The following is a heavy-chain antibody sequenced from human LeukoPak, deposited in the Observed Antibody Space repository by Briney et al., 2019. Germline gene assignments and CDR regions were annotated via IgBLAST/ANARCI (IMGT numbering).Heavy chain of an antibody. CDR2: IYYSGST. CDR1: GYSISSGYY. CDR3: AREGYSYGYEYYFDY. V-gene: IGHV4-61*01. D-gene: IGHD5-18*01. Sequence: PSETLSLTCSVSGYSISSGYYWGWIRQPPGKGLEWIGYIYYSGSTNYNPSLKSRVTISVDTSKNQFSLKLSSVTAADTAVYYCAREGYSYGYEYYFDYWGQGTLVTVSS. J-gene: IGHJ4*02.